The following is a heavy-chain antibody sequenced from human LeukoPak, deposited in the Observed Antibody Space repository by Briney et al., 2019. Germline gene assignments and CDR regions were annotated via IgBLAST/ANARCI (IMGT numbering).Heavy chain of an antibody. CDR1: GFTFSSYW. J-gene: IGHJ4*02. Sequence: PGGSLRLSCAASGFTFSSYWMHWVRQAPGKGLEWVSVQYIGGNTYYADSVKGRFTISRDKSKNTVYLQMNSLRVEDTAVYYCARIAVAVAYFYIWGQGTLVTVSS. CDR3: ARIAVAVAYFYI. D-gene: IGHD6-19*01. CDR2: QYIGGNT. V-gene: IGHV3-66*01.